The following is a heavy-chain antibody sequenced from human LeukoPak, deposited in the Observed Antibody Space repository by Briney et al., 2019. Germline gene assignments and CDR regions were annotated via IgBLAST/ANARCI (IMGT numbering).Heavy chain of an antibody. D-gene: IGHD3-9*01. V-gene: IGHV4-59*01. CDR1: GGSISSYY. Sequence: SETLSLTCTVSGGSISSYYWSWIRQPPGKGLEWIGYIYYSGSTNYNPSLKSRVTISVDTSKNQFSLKLSSVTAADTAVYYCAGRYLAALDIWGQGTMVTVSS. J-gene: IGHJ3*02. CDR2: IYYSGST. CDR3: AGRYLAALDI.